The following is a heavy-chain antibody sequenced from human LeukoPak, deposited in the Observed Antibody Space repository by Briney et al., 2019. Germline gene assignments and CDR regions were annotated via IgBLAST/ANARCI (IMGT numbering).Heavy chain of an antibody. Sequence: SETLSLTCTVSGGSISSYWSWIRQPPGKGLEWIGYIHYSGSTNYNPSLKSRITISIDTSKNQFSLKLNSVTAADTAVYYCARGSGWSAYWGPGTLVTVSS. CDR2: IHYSGST. CDR3: ARGSGWSAY. J-gene: IGHJ4*02. V-gene: IGHV4-59*01. CDR1: GGSISSY. D-gene: IGHD6-19*01.